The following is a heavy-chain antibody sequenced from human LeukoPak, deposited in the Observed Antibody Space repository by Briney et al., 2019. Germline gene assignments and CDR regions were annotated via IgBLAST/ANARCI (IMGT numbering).Heavy chain of an antibody. CDR1: GFAVSSNY. Sequence: GGSLRLSCAASGFAVSSNYMSWVRQAPGEGLEWVSVIYSGGSTYYADSVKGRFTISRDNSKNTLYLQMNSLRAEDTAVYYCARDSGIDILTGYYPYGMDVWGQGTTVAVSS. CDR3: ARDSGIDILTGYYPYGMDV. CDR2: IYSGGST. J-gene: IGHJ6*02. D-gene: IGHD3-9*01. V-gene: IGHV3-53*01.